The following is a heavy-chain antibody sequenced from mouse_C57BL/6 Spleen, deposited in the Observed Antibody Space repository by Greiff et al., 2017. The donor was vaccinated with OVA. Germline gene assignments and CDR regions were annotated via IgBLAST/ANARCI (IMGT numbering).Heavy chain of an antibody. CDR2: IYPGDGDT. V-gene: IGHV1-82*01. D-gene: IGHD1-1*02. CDR3: AREGGPGWGYFDY. J-gene: IGHJ2*01. CDR1: GYAFSSSW. Sequence: QVQLKESGPELVKPGASVKISCKASGYAFSSSWMNWVKQRPGKGLEWIGRIYPGDGDTNYNGKFKGKATLTADKSSSTAYMQLSSLTSEDSAVYGCAREGGPGWGYFDYWGQGTTLTVSS.